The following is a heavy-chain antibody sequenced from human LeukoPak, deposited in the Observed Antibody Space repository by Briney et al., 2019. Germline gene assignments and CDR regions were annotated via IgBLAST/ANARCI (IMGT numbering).Heavy chain of an antibody. J-gene: IGHJ4*02. CDR3: ARDWDSGYDTYYFDY. V-gene: IGHV3-48*03. Sequence: GGSLRLSCAASGFTFRTYEMNWVRQAPGMGLEWVSYISSSGGTKYYADSVKGRFTISRDNAKNSLFLQMNSLRAEDTAVYYCARDWDSGYDTYYFDYWGQGTLVTVSS. CDR2: ISSSGGTK. D-gene: IGHD5-12*01. CDR1: GFTFRTYE.